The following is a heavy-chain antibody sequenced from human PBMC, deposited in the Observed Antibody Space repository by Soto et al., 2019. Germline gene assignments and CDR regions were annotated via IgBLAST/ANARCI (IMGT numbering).Heavy chain of an antibody. Sequence: EVQVLESGGGLVQPGGSLRLSCAASGFTFSNYGMNWVRQAPGKGLEWVSGIRSDGDTTYNSDSVKGRFTVSRDTFKNTLYLQMNSLRVEDSAVYYCAKGKGAVATPDGDNCWGQGTLVAVSS. V-gene: IGHV3-23*01. D-gene: IGHD2-15*01. CDR1: GFTFSNYG. CDR2: IRSDGDTT. J-gene: IGHJ4*02. CDR3: AKGKGAVATPDGDNC.